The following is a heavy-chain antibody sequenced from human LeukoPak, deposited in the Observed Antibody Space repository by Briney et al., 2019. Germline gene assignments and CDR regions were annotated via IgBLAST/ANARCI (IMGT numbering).Heavy chain of an antibody. V-gene: IGHV4-4*07. CDR3: ARVYSSSWYRGVYYYFDY. J-gene: IGHJ4*02. Sequence: SETLSLTCTVSGGSISSYYWSWIRQPAGKGLEWIGRIYTSGSTNYNPSLKSRVTMSVDTSKNQFSLKLSSVTAADTAVYYCARVYSSSWYRGVYYYFDYWGQGTLVTVSS. CDR1: GGSISSYY. D-gene: IGHD6-13*01. CDR2: IYTSGST.